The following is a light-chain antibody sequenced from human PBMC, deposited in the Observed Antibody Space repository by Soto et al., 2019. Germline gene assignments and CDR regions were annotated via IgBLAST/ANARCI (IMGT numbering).Light chain of an antibody. Sequence: QSALTQPASVSGSPGQSITISCTGTSSDVGDYNYVSWYLQHPGKAPKLIIYGVTNRPSGISNRFSGSKSGNTASLTISGLQAEDEADYYCSSYTGTNTLEFGGGTKVTVL. CDR3: SSYTGTNTLE. V-gene: IGLV2-14*01. J-gene: IGLJ2*01. CDR1: SSDVGDYNY. CDR2: GVT.